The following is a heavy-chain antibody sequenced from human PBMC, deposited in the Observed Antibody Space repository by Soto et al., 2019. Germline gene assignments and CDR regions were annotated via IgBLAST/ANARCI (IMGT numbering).Heavy chain of an antibody. V-gene: IGHV1-69*02. J-gene: IGHJ4*02. D-gene: IGHD3-10*01. Sequence: QVQLVQSGAEVKRPGSSVKVSCKASGDTFNFYSINWVRQAPGLGLEWMGRVNPIVSMPTYALKFQGRVTMTAQKSTGTAYVELSSLRSADTGIYYCASSYGSGYRAFDCCWQGALVTVSS. CDR2: VNPIVSMP. CDR3: ASSYGSGYRAFDC. CDR1: GDTFNFYS.